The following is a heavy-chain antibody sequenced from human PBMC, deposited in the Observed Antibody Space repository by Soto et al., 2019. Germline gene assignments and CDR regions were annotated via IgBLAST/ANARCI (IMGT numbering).Heavy chain of an antibody. CDR1: GFTFSSYG. CDR3: ARGGGYRSRYYFDY. D-gene: IGHD1-1*01. CDR2: IWYDGSNK. J-gene: IGHJ4*02. V-gene: IGHV3-33*01. Sequence: QVQLVESGGGVVQPGRSLRLSCAASGFTFSSYGIHWVRQAPGKGLEWVAVIWYDGSNKYYADSVKGRFTISRDNSKNTLYLQMNSLRAEDTAVYYCARGGGYRSRYYFDYWGQGTLVTVSS.